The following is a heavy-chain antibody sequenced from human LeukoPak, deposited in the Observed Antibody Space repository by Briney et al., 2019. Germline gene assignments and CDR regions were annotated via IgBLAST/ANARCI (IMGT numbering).Heavy chain of an antibody. CDR1: GFTFSSYG. D-gene: IGHD2-8*01. V-gene: IGHV3-30*18. Sequence: LSGGSLKLSCAASGFTFSSYGMHWVRQAPGKGLEWVAVISYDGSNKYYADSVKGRFTISRDNSKNTLYLQMNSLRAEDTAVYYCAKDGPAYCTNGVCYTDYWGQGTLVTVSS. CDR2: ISYDGSNK. J-gene: IGHJ4*02. CDR3: AKDGPAYCTNGVCYTDY.